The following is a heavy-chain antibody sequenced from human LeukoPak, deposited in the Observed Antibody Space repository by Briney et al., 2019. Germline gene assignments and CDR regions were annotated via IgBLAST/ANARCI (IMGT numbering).Heavy chain of an antibody. CDR1: GFTFSSYE. CDR2: ITTSSTYT. D-gene: IGHD1-26*01. Sequence: PGGSLRLSCAASGFTFSSYEMNWVRQAPGKGLEWVSSITTSSTYTFYADSVKGRFTISRDNAKNSLYLQMNSLGAENTAIYYCARDPYNGNYGDSYYYYMDVWGKGTTVTISS. J-gene: IGHJ6*03. V-gene: IGHV3-21*01. CDR3: ARDPYNGNYGDSYYYYMDV.